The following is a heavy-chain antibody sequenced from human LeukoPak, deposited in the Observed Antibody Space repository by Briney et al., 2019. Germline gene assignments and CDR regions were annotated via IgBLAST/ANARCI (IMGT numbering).Heavy chain of an antibody. CDR3: ARARNHNDYGDYGGVYYFDY. D-gene: IGHD4-17*01. J-gene: IGHJ4*02. V-gene: IGHV4-39*07. CDR2: IYYSGST. Sequence: MSSETLSLTCTVSGGSISSSSYYWGWIRQPPGKGLEWIGSIYYSGSTYYNPSLKSRVTISVDTSKNQFSLRLSSATAADTAVYYCARARNHNDYGDYGGVYYFDYWGQGTLVTVSS. CDR1: GGSISSSSYY.